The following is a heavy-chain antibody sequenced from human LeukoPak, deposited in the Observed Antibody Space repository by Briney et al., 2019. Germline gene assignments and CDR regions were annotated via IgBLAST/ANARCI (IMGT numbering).Heavy chain of an antibody. Sequence: SETLSLTCTVSGGSISSSSYYWGWIRQPPWKGLEWIGSIYYSGSTYYNPSLKSRVTISVDTSKNQFSLKLSSVTAADTAVYYCARRIVGATAYFQHWGQGTLVTVSS. CDR1: GGSISSSSYY. CDR3: ARRIVGATAYFQH. J-gene: IGHJ1*01. V-gene: IGHV4-39*01. D-gene: IGHD1-26*01. CDR2: IYYSGST.